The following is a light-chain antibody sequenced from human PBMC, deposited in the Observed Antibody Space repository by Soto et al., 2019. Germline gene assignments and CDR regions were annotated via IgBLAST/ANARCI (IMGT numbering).Light chain of an antibody. CDR1: SSDVGGYNY. CDR3: SSYTSSSTRVV. CDR2: DVS. J-gene: IGLJ2*01. Sequence: QSALTQPASVSESPGQSITISCTGTSSDVGGYNYVSWYQQHPGKAPKLMIYDVSNRPSGVSNRFSGSKSGNTASLTISGLQAEDEAEYVCSSYTSSSTRVVFGGGTKLTVL. V-gene: IGLV2-14*01.